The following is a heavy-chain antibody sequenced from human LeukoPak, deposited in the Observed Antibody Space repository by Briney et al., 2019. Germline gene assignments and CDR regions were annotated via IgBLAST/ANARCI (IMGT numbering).Heavy chain of an antibody. CDR3: ANWGYGSGSYYSRDYYYYYYMDV. CDR2: ISYDGSNK. Sequence: PGGSLRLSCAASGFTFSSYAMHWVRQAPGKGLEWVAVISYDGSNKYYADSVKGRFTISRDNSKNTLYLQMNSLRAEDTAVYYCANWGYGSGSYYSRDYYYYYYMDVWGKGTTVTISS. J-gene: IGHJ6*03. CDR1: GFTFSSYA. V-gene: IGHV3-30*04. D-gene: IGHD3-10*01.